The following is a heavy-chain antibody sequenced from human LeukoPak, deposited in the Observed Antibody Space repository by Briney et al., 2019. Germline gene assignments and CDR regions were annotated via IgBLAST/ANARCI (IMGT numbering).Heavy chain of an antibody. CDR3: ARRSVRPRSFMTTVTRGGMDV. V-gene: IGHV4-34*01. CDR1: GGSFSGYY. CDR2: INHSGST. D-gene: IGHD4-17*01. J-gene: IGHJ6*02. Sequence: PSETLSLTCAVYGGSFSGYYWSWIRQPPGKGLEWIGEINHSGSTNYNPSLKSRVTISVDTSKNQFSLKLSSVTAADTAVYYCARRSVRPRSFMTTVTRGGMDVWGQGTTVTVSS.